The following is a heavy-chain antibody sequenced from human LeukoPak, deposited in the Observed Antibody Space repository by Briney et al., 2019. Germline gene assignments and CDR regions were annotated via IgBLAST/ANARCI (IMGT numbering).Heavy chain of an antibody. CDR2: ISYDGSNK. CDR1: GFTFSSYG. CDR3: AKGPEGAFDI. J-gene: IGHJ3*02. Sequence: GRSLRLSCAASGFTFSSYGMHWVRQAPGKGLEWVAVISYDGSNKYYADSVKGRFTISRDNSKNTLYLQMNSLRAEDTAVYYCAKGPEGAFDIWGQGTMVTVSS. V-gene: IGHV3-30*18.